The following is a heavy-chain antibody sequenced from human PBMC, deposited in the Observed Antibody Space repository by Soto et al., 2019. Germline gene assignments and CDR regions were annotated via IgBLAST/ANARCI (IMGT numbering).Heavy chain of an antibody. CDR3: ASRRSGSYYHYYYYYGMDV. D-gene: IGHD1-26*01. J-gene: IGHJ6*02. CDR1: GGTFSSYA. Sequence: QVQLVQSGAEVKKPGSSVKVSYKASGGTFSSYAISWVRQAPGQGLEWMGGIIPIFGTANYAQKFQGRVTITADESTSTAYMELSSLRSEDTAVYYCASRRSGSYYHYYYYYGMDVWGQGTTVTVSS. CDR2: IIPIFGTA. V-gene: IGHV1-69*01.